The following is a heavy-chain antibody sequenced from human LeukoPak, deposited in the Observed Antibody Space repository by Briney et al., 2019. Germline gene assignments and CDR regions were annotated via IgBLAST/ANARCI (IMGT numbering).Heavy chain of an antibody. J-gene: IGHJ3*02. CDR2: AFFRSKWYI. CDR3: ASHAFDI. V-gene: IGHV6-1*01. Sequence: SQTLSLTCAISGDSVSSNSGAWNWIRQSPPRGLEWLGRAFFRSKWYIEYAASVKSRITINPDTAKNQLSLQLNSVNPEDTAVYYCASHAFDIWGQGTMVTVSS. CDR1: GDSVSSNSGA.